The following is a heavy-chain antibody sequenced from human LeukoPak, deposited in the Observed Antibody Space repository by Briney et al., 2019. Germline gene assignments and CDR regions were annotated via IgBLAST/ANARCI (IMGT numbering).Heavy chain of an antibody. V-gene: IGHV4-59*01. Sequence: SETLSLTCTVSGGSISSYYWSWIRQPPGKGLEWIGYIYYSGSTNYNPSLKSRVTISVDTSKNQFSLKLSSVTAADKAVYYCASSQIGVRGVILFDYWGQGTLVTVSS. CDR3: ASSQIGVRGVILFDY. CDR1: GGSISSYY. J-gene: IGHJ4*02. CDR2: IYYSGST. D-gene: IGHD3-10*01.